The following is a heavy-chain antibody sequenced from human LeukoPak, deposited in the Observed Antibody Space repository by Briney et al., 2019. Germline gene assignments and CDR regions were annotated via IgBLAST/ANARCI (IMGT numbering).Heavy chain of an antibody. V-gene: IGHV4-4*07. J-gene: IGHJ4*02. Sequence: SETPPLTCTFSGGSNSNYFWNWIRQPAGKGLEWIGRIYLSGPTNYNPSLKSRVTMSVDTSKTQFSLKLSSVTAADTAVYYCATSYDSSGYSVGFDYWGQGALVTVSS. CDR2: IYLSGPT. D-gene: IGHD3-22*01. CDR3: ATSYDSSGYSVGFDY. CDR1: GGSNSNYF.